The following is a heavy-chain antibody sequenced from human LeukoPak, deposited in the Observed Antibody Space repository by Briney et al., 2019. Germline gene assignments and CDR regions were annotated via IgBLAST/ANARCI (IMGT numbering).Heavy chain of an antibody. CDR3: ARGVMVRGVIIVYYMDV. Sequence: ASETLSLTCAVYGGSFSGYYWSWIRQPPGKGLEWIGEINHSGSTNYNPSLKSRVTISVDTSKNQFSLKLSSVTAADTAVYYCARGVMVRGVIIVYYMDVWGKGTTVTVPS. J-gene: IGHJ6*03. V-gene: IGHV4-34*01. CDR1: GGSFSGYY. D-gene: IGHD3-10*01. CDR2: INHSGST.